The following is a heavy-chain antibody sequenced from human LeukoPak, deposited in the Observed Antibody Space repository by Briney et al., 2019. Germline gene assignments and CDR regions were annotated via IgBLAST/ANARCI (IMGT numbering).Heavy chain of an antibody. CDR3: ASGFRSNLFDY. Sequence: SETLSLTRTVSGGSISSGDYYWSWIRQPPGKGLEWIGYIYYSGSTYYNPSLKSRVTISVDTSKNQFSLKLSSVTAADTAVYYCASGFRSNLFDYWGQGTLVTVSS. J-gene: IGHJ4*02. V-gene: IGHV4-30-4*01. D-gene: IGHD4-11*01. CDR2: IYYSGST. CDR1: GGSISSGDYY.